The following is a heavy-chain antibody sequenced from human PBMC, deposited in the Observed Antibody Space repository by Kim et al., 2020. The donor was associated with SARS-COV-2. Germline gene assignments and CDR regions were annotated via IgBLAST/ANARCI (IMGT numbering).Heavy chain of an antibody. V-gene: IGHV1-18*01. J-gene: IGHJ5*02. CDR3: ARDFCVGDCYAQDNWFDP. Sequence: ASVKVSCKASGYTFTSYGISWVRQAPGQGLEWMGWISAYNGNTNYAQKLQGRVTMTTDTSTSTAYMELRSLRSDDTAVYYCARDFCVGDCYAQDNWFDPWGQGTLVTVSS. D-gene: IGHD2-21*02. CDR2: ISAYNGNT. CDR1: GYTFTSYG.